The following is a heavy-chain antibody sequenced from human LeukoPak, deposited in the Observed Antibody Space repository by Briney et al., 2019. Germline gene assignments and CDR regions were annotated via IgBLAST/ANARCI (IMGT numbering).Heavy chain of an antibody. CDR1: GYTFTSYG. D-gene: IGHD3-9*01. CDR2: SSTYNADT. J-gene: IGHJ4*02. V-gene: IGHV1-18*01. CDR3: ARDPGQYYDILTGYYTPYYFDY. Sequence: ASVKVSCEASGYTFTSYGISWVRQAHGQGLEWMGWSSTYNADTDYAQKFQGRVTMTTETSTSTAYMELRSLTSDDTAVYYCARDPGQYYDILTGYYTPYYFDYWGQGTLVTVSS.